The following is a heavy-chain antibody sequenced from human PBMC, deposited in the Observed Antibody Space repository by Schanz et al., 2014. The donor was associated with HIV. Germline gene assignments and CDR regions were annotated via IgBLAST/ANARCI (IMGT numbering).Heavy chain of an antibody. D-gene: IGHD3-9*01. CDR2: ISWNSGSR. CDR3: AKDAARIYYDILTGPFDS. CDR1: GFFLDDYA. Sequence: EVQLVESGGGLVQPGRSLRLSCATSGFFLDDYAMHWVQQAPGKGLEWVSGISWNSGSRGYAESVKGRFTISRDNAKNSLYLQMNSLRGEDTALYYCAKDAARIYYDILTGPFDSWGQGTLVTVSS. J-gene: IGHJ4*02. V-gene: IGHV3-9*01.